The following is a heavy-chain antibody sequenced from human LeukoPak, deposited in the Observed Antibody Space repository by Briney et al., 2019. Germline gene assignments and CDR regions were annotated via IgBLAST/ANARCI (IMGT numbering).Heavy chain of an antibody. Sequence: SETLSLTCAVYGGSFSGYYWSWIRQPPGKGLEWIGEINHSGSTNYNPSLKSRVTISVDTSKNQFSLKLSSVTAADTAVYYCARGHDFWTRWFDPWGQGTLVTVSS. CDR3: ARGHDFWTRWFDP. J-gene: IGHJ5*02. CDR2: INHSGST. D-gene: IGHD3-3*01. CDR1: GGSFSGYY. V-gene: IGHV4-34*01.